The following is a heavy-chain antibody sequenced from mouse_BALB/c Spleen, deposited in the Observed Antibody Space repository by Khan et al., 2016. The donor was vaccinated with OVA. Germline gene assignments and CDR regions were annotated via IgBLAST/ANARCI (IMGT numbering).Heavy chain of an antibody. Sequence: DVQLQESGPGLVKPSQSLSLTCTVTGYSITSGYGWNWIRQFQGNKLEWLGYISYSGSTNYNPSLKSRISITRDTSKNQFFLQLNSVTTEDTATYYCARTARIKYWGQGTTLTVSS. CDR3: ARTARIKY. J-gene: IGHJ2*01. V-gene: IGHV3-2*02. CDR2: ISYSGST. CDR1: GYSITSGYG. D-gene: IGHD1-2*01.